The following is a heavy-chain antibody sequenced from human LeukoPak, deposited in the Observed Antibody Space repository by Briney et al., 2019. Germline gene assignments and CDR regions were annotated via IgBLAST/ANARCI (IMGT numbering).Heavy chain of an antibody. V-gene: IGHV3-23*01. D-gene: IGHD3-22*01. CDR1: GCTFSSYS. Sequence: GGSLRLSCAASGCTFSSYSMSWVRQAPGKGLEWVSAINGSGGSTYYADSVKGRFTISRDNSKNTLYLQMNSLRAEDTAVYYCAKLPNSSGYYCEVWGQGTLVTVSS. J-gene: IGHJ4*02. CDR3: AKLPNSSGYYCEV. CDR2: INGSGGST.